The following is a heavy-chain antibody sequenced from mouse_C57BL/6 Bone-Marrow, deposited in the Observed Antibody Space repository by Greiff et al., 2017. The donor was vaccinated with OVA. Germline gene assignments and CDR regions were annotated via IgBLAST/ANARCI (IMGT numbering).Heavy chain of an antibody. D-gene: IGHD1-1*01. CDR2: IYPRDGST. V-gene: IGHV1-85*01. Sequence: LVESGPELVKPGASVKLSCKASGYTFTSYDINWVKQRPGQGLEWIGWIYPRDGSTKYNEKFKGKATLTVDTSSSTAYMELHRLTSEDSAVYFCARRGYFTTVVAKGFAYWGKGTLVTVAA. J-gene: IGHJ3*01. CDR3: ARRGYFTTVVAKGFAY. CDR1: GYTFTSYD.